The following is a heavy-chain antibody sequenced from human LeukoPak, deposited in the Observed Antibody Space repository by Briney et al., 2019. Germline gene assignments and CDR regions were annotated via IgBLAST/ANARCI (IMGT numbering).Heavy chain of an antibody. Sequence: GGSLRLSCAASGFKFNGYGMHWVRQAPGKGPEWVAVIWSDGSRKYYADSVKGRFTISRDNSKNTLYLQMSGLSADDTAVYYCARALYSGAWYGHDYWGQGTLVTVSS. D-gene: IGHD6-19*01. CDR3: ARALYSGAWYGHDY. CDR1: GFKFNGYG. J-gene: IGHJ4*02. CDR2: IWSDGSRK. V-gene: IGHV3-33*01.